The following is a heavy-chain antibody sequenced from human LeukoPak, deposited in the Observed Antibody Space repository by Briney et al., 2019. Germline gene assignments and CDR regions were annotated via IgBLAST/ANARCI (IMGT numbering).Heavy chain of an antibody. Sequence: GASVKVSCKASGYTFTSYDINWVRQATGQGLEWMGWINPNSGGTNYAQKFQGRVTMTRDTSISTAYMELSRLRSDDTAVYYCARDFSGYGSSAFDYWGQGTLVPVSS. J-gene: IGHJ4*02. D-gene: IGHD5-18*01. CDR2: INPNSGGT. CDR1: GYTFTSYD. V-gene: IGHV1-2*02. CDR3: ARDFSGYGSSAFDY.